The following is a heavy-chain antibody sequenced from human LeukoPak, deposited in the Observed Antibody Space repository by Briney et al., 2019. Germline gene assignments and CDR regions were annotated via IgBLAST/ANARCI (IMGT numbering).Heavy chain of an antibody. CDR2: ISSSSSYI. Sequence: GGSLRLSCAASGFTFSSYSMNWVRQAPGKGLEWVSSISSSSSYIYYADSVKGRFTISRDNAKNSLYLQMNSLRAEDTAEYYCAFSDYGDYPDHWGQGTLVTVSS. V-gene: IGHV3-21*01. CDR3: AFSDYGDYPDH. CDR1: GFTFSSYS. D-gene: IGHD4-17*01. J-gene: IGHJ5*02.